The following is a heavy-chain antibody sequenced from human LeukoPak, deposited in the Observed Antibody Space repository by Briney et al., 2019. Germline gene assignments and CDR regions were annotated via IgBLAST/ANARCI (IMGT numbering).Heavy chain of an antibody. Sequence: PGGSLRLSCEGSAFIFSGHWMNWVRQTPGKGLEWVASIKEDGSERQYVDSVKGRFSISRDNTKGSLFLQLNSLRAEDTAVYYCAKDDPDIVATYGMDVWGQGTTVTVSS. CDR1: AFIFSGHW. J-gene: IGHJ6*02. CDR2: IKEDGSER. CDR3: AKDDPDIVATYGMDV. V-gene: IGHV3-7*03. D-gene: IGHD5-12*01.